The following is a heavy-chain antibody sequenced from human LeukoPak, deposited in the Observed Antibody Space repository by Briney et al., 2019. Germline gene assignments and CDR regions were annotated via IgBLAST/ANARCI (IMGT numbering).Heavy chain of an antibody. CDR2: IYYSGTT. J-gene: IGHJ4*02. V-gene: IGHV4-39*02. CDR1: GDSVSSTSYY. D-gene: IGHD6-19*01. Sequence: SETLSLTCTVSGDSVSSTSYYWGWIRQPPGKGLEWIGTIYYSGTTYYNPSLKSRVTISVDTPQNQFSLKLSSVAAADTAVYYCAGDGGNSAWYVGEGFDFWGQGTLVIVSS. CDR3: AGDGGNSAWYVGEGFDF.